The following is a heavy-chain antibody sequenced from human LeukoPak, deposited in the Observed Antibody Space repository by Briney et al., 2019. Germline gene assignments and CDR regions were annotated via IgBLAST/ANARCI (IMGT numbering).Heavy chain of an antibody. CDR1: GYTFTSYG. Sequence: ASVKVSCKASGYTFTSYGISWVRQVPGQGLEWMGWISGYNAKTEYAQKLQGRLTMTTDTSTSTAYMELRSLTSDDTAVYYCARDIGVSQFDYWGQGTLVTVSS. V-gene: IGHV1-18*01. D-gene: IGHD3-10*01. CDR3: ARDIGVSQFDY. J-gene: IGHJ4*02. CDR2: ISGYNAKT.